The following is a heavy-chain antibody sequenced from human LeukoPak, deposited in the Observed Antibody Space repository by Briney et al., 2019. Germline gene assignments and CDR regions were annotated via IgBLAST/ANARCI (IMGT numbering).Heavy chain of an antibody. D-gene: IGHD6-13*01. CDR3: ARDLAAAGPEVWFDP. Sequence: ASVKVSRKASGYTFTGYYMHWVRQAPGQGLEWMGWINPNRGGTNYAQKFQGRVTMTRDTSISTAYMELSRLRSDDTAVYYCARDLAAAGPEVWFDPWGQGTLVTVSS. V-gene: IGHV1-2*02. CDR1: GYTFTGYY. J-gene: IGHJ5*02. CDR2: INPNRGGT.